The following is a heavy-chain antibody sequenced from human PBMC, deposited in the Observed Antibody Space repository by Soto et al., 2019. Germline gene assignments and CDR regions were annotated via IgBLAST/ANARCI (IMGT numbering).Heavy chain of an antibody. Sequence: GGSLRLSCAASGFTFSSYGMHWVRQAPGKGLEWVAVIWYDGSNKYYADSVKGRFTISRDNSKNTLYLQMNSLRAEDTAVYYCARVAVFYGTADIVVVPAAPEVWGQGTLVTVSS. CDR2: IWYDGSNK. D-gene: IGHD2-2*01. V-gene: IGHV3-33*01. J-gene: IGHJ4*02. CDR1: GFTFSSYG. CDR3: ARVAVFYGTADIVVVPAAPEV.